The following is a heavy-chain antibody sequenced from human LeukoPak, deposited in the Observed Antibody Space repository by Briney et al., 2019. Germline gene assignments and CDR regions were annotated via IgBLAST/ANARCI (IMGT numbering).Heavy chain of an antibody. D-gene: IGHD2-2*01. V-gene: IGHV4-59*01. CDR2: ISYSGST. CDR1: GDSINNYY. CDR3: ARLPSYSSSQNWIDP. Sequence: SETLSLTCTVSGDSINNYYWNWIRQSPGKGLEWIGYISYSGSTKYNPSLKSRVTISGDTPNNQFSLRLNFVTVADRAMYYCARLPSYSSSQNWIDPWGQGTLVTVSS. J-gene: IGHJ5*02.